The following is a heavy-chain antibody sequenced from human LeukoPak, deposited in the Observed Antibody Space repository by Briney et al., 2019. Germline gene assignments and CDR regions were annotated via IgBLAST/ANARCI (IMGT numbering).Heavy chain of an antibody. V-gene: IGHV3-7*03. CDR3: ARGGGLDV. J-gene: IGHJ6*02. D-gene: IGHD3-16*01. CDR1: GFTFSSYW. Sequence: GGSLRLSCAASGFTFSSYWMGWVRQAPGKGLEWVANIKQDGSEKYYVDSVKGRFTISRDNAKNSLYLQMSNLRAEDTVVYFCARGGGLDVWGQGATVTVSS. CDR2: IKQDGSEK.